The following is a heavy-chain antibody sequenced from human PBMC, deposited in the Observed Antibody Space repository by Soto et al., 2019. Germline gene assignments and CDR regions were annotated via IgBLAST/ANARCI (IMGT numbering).Heavy chain of an antibody. Sequence: QLQLQESGSGLVKPSQTLSLTCAVSGGSISSGGYSWSWIRQPPGKGLEWIGYIYHSGSTYYNPSPKTRVTISVDRSKNQCSLKLSSVTAADTAVDYCAAGGGLPRYYWGQGTLVTVSS. CDR1: GGSISSGGYS. J-gene: IGHJ4*02. D-gene: IGHD5-12*01. CDR3: AAGGGLPRYY. V-gene: IGHV4-30-2*01. CDR2: IYHSGST.